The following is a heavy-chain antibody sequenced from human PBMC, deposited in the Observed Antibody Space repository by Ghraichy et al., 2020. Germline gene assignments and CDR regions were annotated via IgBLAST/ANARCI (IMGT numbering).Heavy chain of an antibody. V-gene: IGHV3-23*01. Sequence: GGSLRLTCVAAGFTFSDYAVTWVRQSPGRGLEWVSSISGSGAGTYYRDSAKGRFTISRDNSENTVYLQMSNVRDDDTGIYYCAKVGRMTTVTSHLDQWGPGTRVIVSS. D-gene: IGHD4-17*01. CDR3: AKVGRMTTVTSHLDQ. CDR1: GFTFSDYA. J-gene: IGHJ4*02. CDR2: ISGSGAGT.